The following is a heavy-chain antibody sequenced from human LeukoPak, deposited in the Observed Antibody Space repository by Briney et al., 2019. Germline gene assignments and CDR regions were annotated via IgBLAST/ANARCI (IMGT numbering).Heavy chain of an antibody. J-gene: IGHJ4*02. D-gene: IGHD1-1*01. V-gene: IGHV4-59*08. Sequence: SETLSLTCTVSGGSITSYYWSWIRQPPGKGLEWLGYLFHSGTRRYNPSLRSRVTISADTTKNQIFLTLNSTTAADTAVYYCARRRGWKQQLVYFDYWGQGTLASVSS. CDR3: ARRRGWKQQLVYFDY. CDR2: LFHSGTR. CDR1: GGSITSYY.